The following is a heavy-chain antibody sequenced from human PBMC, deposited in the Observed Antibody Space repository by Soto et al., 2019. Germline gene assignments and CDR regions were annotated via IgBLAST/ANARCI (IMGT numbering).Heavy chain of an antibody. J-gene: IGHJ6*03. D-gene: IGHD6-19*01. Sequence: SETLSLTCTVSGGSISSYYWSWIRQPPGKGLEWIGYIYYSGSTNYNPSLKSRVTISVDTSKNQFSLKLSSVTAADTAVYYCARNTVAGYYYSSYYMDVWGKGTTVTVSS. CDR1: GGSISSYY. V-gene: IGHV4-59*01. CDR3: ARNTVAGYYYSSYYMDV. CDR2: IYYSGST.